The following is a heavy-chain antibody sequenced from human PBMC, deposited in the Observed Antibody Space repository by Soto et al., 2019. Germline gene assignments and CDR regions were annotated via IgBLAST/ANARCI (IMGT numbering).Heavy chain of an antibody. J-gene: IGHJ6*02. D-gene: IGHD5-18*01. Sequence: PSETLSLTCTVSGGSISSGGYYWSWIRQHPGKGLEWIGYIYYSGSTYYNPSLKSRVTISVDTSKNQFSLKLSSVTAADTAVYYCARDGRLHGMDVWGQGTTVTVSS. CDR3: ARDGRLHGMDV. CDR2: IYYSGST. CDR1: GGSISSGGYY. V-gene: IGHV4-31*03.